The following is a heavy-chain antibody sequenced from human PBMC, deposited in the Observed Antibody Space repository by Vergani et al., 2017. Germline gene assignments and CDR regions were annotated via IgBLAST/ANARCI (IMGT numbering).Heavy chain of an antibody. CDR2: IYYSGST. V-gene: IGHV4-59*01. CDR3: ARVHMTTVTLHWFDP. CDR1: GGSLSSYY. J-gene: IGHJ5*02. D-gene: IGHD4-11*01. Sequence: QVQLQESGPGLVKPSEPLSLTCTVSGGSLSSYYWSWIRQPPGKGLEWIGYIYYSGSTNYNPSLKSRVTISVDTSKNQFSLKLSSVTAADTAVYYCARVHMTTVTLHWFDPWGQGTLVTVSS.